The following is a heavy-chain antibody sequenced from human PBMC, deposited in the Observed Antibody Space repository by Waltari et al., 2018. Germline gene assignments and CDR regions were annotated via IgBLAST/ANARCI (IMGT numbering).Heavy chain of an antibody. V-gene: IGHV4-34*01. Sequence: QVQLQQWGAGLLKPSETLSLTCAVFGGSFSAYHWSWIRQSPGKGLEWIGEINHSGSAIYNPSLKSRVTILLDTSKRQVSLRLSSVTAADTAVYFCARGTGGSSTYYFAGMDVWGQGTTVTVSS. CDR3: ARGTGGSSTYYFAGMDV. CDR1: GGSFSAYH. D-gene: IGHD3-22*01. CDR2: INHSGSA. J-gene: IGHJ6*02.